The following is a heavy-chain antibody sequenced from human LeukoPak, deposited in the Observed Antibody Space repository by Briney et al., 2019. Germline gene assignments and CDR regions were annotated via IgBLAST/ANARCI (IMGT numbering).Heavy chain of an antibody. Sequence: GGSLRLSCAASGFTFSNAWMSWVRQAPGKGLEWVSYISSSGSTIYYADSVKGRFTISRDNAKNSLYLQMNSLRAEDTAVYYCARDYYYDSSGDAFDIWGQGTMVTVSS. J-gene: IGHJ3*02. CDR3: ARDYYYDSSGDAFDI. D-gene: IGHD3-22*01. CDR2: ISSSGSTI. CDR1: GFTFSNAW. V-gene: IGHV3-11*01.